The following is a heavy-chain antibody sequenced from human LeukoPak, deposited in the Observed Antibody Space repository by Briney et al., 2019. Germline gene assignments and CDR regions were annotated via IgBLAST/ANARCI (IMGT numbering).Heavy chain of an antibody. J-gene: IGHJ4*02. D-gene: IGHD3-22*01. CDR3: ARFYYDSSGYQKGVDYFDY. CDR1: GFTVSSNY. Sequence: GGSLRLSCAASGFTVSSNYMSWVRQAPGKGLEWVSVIYSGGSTYYADSVKGRFTISRDNSKNTLYLQMDSLRAEDTAVYYCARFYYDSSGYQKGVDYFDYWGQGTLVTVSS. V-gene: IGHV3-66*01. CDR2: IYSGGST.